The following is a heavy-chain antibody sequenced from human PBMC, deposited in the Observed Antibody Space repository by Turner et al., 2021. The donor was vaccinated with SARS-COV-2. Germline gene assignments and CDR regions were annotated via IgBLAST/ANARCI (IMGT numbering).Heavy chain of an antibody. Sequence: VHLVESGGCLIQPGGSLRLSCSASGFTVSSNYMSWVRQAPGKGLEWVSVIYSDGSTYYADSVEGRFTISRDNSKNTLYLQMNSLRAEDTAVYYCARDRGGYSDYWGQGTLVTVSS. CDR3: ARDRGGYSDY. CDR2: IYSDGST. CDR1: GFTVSSNY. V-gene: IGHV3-53*01. J-gene: IGHJ4*02. D-gene: IGHD3-10*01.